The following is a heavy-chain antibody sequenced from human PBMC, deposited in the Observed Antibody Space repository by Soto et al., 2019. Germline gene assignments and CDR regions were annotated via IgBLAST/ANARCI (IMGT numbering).Heavy chain of an antibody. CDR2: INHSGST. V-gene: IGHV4-34*01. J-gene: IGHJ5*02. CDR1: GGSFSGYY. D-gene: IGHD4-17*01. CDR3: ARMIGLVGYGGNLERFDP. Sequence: SETLSLTCAVYGGSFSGYYWSWIRQPPGKGLEWIGEINHSGSTNYNPSLKSRVTISVDTSKNQFSLKLSSVTAADTAVYYCARMIGLVGYGGNLERFDPWGQGTLVTVSS.